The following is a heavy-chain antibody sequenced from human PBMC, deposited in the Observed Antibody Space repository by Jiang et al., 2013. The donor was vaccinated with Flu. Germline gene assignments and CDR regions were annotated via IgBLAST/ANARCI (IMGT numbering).Heavy chain of an antibody. D-gene: IGHD2-2*01. CDR3: AREARGPEGYCSSTSCYEFDY. CDR1: GYTFTSYA. Sequence: SGAEVKKPGASVKVSCKASGYTFTSYAMHWVRQAPGQRLEWMGWINAGNGNTKYSQKFQGRVTITRDTSASTAYMELSSLRSEDTAVYYCAREARGPEGYCSSTSCYEFDYWGQGTLVTVSS. CDR2: INAGNGNT. V-gene: IGHV1-3*01. J-gene: IGHJ4*01.